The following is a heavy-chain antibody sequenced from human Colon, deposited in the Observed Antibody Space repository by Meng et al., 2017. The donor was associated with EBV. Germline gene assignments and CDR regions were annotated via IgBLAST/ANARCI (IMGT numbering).Heavy chain of an antibody. J-gene: IGHJ5*02. V-gene: IGHV4-61*01. Sequence: VHLQGAGPGLGKPSGTLSLTCPFSGDSVATGRYYWSWIRQPPGKGLEWIAYIYYIGGTNYNPSLKSRLTISLDTSKNQFSLSLRSVTAADTAVYYCARVSGRSFDPWGQGTLVTVSS. D-gene: IGHD3-10*01. CDR3: ARVSGRSFDP. CDR1: GDSVATGRYY. CDR2: IYYIGGT.